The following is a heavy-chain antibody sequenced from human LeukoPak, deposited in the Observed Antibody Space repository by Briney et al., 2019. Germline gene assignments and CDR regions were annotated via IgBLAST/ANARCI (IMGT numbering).Heavy chain of an antibody. CDR3: GRDLPTVTSIDY. D-gene: IGHD4-17*01. Sequence: PGGSLRLSCAASGFTFSSYSMNWVRQAPGKGLEWVSSISSSGSYIFYADSVKGRFTISRDNAKNSLYLQMNSLRAEDTAVYYCGRDLPTVTSIDYWGQGTLVTVSS. V-gene: IGHV3-21*06. J-gene: IGHJ4*02. CDR2: ISSSGSYI. CDR1: GFTFSSYS.